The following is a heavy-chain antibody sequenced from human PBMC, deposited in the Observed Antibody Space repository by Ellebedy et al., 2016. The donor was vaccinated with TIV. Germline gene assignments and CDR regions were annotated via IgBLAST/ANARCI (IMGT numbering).Heavy chain of an antibody. CDR3: SRDYGGIGDS. CDR1: GFTFSTSG. CDR2: IKQDGSEK. Sequence: GESLKISXAASGFTFSTSGMHWVRQAPGKGLEWVANIKQDGSEKHYVDSVKGRFTISRDNAKNSLYLQMNSLRAEDTAVYYCSRDYGGIGDSWGQGTLVTVSS. D-gene: IGHD4-23*01. J-gene: IGHJ4*02. V-gene: IGHV3-7*01.